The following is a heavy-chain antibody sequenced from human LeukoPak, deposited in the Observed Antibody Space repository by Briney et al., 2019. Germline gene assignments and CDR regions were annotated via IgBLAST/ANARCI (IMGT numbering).Heavy chain of an antibody. CDR2: IKSNADGGTP. V-gene: IGHV3-15*01. D-gene: IGHD2-2*02. Sequence: GGSLRLSCAASGFSFMNAWMIWVRQAPGKGLEWVGRIKSNADGGTPDYAAPARGRFTISRDDSKNTLYLQMNILKTEDTAVYYCTTFYHEYTPYWGRGTLVTVSS. J-gene: IGHJ4*02. CDR1: GFSFMNAW. CDR3: TTFYHEYTPY.